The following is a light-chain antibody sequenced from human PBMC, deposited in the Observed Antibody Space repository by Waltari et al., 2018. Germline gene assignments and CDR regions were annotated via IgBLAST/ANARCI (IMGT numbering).Light chain of an antibody. V-gene: IGLV1-47*01. CDR2: RNN. J-gene: IGLJ1*01. Sequence: QSVLTQPPSASGTPGHRVSISCSGSHAHRGSNYLSCYQPFPGSAPNLLSYRNNHRPSGVPARFSGSKFGTSASLAISGLRSEDEAVYYCASWDDSHYVFGTGTKVTVL. CDR3: ASWDDSHYV. CDR1: HAHRGSNY.